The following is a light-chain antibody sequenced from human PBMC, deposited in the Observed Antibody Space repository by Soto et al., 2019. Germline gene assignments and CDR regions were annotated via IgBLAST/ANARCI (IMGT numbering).Light chain of an antibody. V-gene: IGKV3-11*01. J-gene: IGKJ5*01. CDR1: QSVPRN. Sequence: EIVLTQYPASLSLSPGDRATLSCRASQSVPRNLAWYQQRPGQAPRLLIYDASSRATGIPDRFSGSGSGTDFILTISSLEPEDFAVYYCQQSSNWPPEITFGQGTRLEIK. CDR3: QQSSNWPPEIT. CDR2: DAS.